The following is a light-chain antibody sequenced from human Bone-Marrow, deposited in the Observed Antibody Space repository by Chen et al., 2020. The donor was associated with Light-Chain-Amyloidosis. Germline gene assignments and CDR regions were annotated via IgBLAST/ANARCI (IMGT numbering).Light chain of an antibody. J-gene: IGLJ1*01. V-gene: IGLV2-14*01. CDR3: SSYTITNTLV. CDR1: SSDVGGDNH. CDR2: EVT. Sequence: QSALTQPASVSGSPGQSITISCTGTSSDVGGDNHVSWYQQHPDKAPQLRIYEVTNRPSWVPDRFSCSKSDNTASLTISGLQTEDEADYFCSSYTITNTLVFGSGTRVTVL.